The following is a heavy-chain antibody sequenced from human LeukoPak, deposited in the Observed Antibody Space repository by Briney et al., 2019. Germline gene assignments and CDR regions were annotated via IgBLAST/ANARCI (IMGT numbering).Heavy chain of an antibody. J-gene: IGHJ4*02. CDR1: GGTFSSYA. D-gene: IGHD5-24*01. Sequence: GASVKVSCKASGGTFSSYAISWVRQAPGQGLEWMGGIIPIFGTANYAQKFQGRVTITADESTSTAYMELSSLRSEDTAVYYCARDRGDGYNAYHFDHWGQGTLVTVSS. V-gene: IGHV1-69*13. CDR3: ARDRGDGYNAYHFDH. CDR2: IIPIFGTA.